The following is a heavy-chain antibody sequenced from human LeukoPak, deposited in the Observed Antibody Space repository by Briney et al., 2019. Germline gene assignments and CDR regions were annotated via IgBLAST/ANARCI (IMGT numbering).Heavy chain of an antibody. D-gene: IGHD1-26*01. CDR2: ISAYNGNT. CDR1: GYTFTDYY. Sequence: GASVKVSCKASGYTFTDYYIHWVRQAPGQGLEWMGWISAYNGNTNYAQKLQGRVTMTTDTSTSTAYMELRSLRSDDTAVYYCASWVTMGATLDAFDIWGQGTMVTVSS. V-gene: IGHV1-18*04. CDR3: ASWVTMGATLDAFDI. J-gene: IGHJ3*02.